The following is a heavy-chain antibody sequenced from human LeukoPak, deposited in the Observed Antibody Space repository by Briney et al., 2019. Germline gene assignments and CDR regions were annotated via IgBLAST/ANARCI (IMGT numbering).Heavy chain of an antibody. J-gene: IGHJ4*02. Sequence: SETLSLTCTVSGYSISSGYYWGWIRQPPGKGLEWIGSIYHSGSTYYNPSLKSRVTISVDTSKNQFSLKLSSVTAADTAVYYCAGYDFWSGMSFDYWGQGTLVTVSS. CDR3: AGYDFWSGMSFDY. V-gene: IGHV4-38-2*02. CDR1: GYSISSGYY. CDR2: IYHSGST. D-gene: IGHD3-3*01.